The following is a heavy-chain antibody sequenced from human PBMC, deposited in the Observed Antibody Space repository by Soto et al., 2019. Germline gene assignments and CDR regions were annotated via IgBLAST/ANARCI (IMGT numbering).Heavy chain of an antibody. V-gene: IGHV4-31*03. CDR3: ARGLYGSGADNWFDP. CDR1: GGSISSGGYY. Sequence: QVQLQESGPGLVKPSQTLSLTCTVSGGSISSGGYYWSWIRQHPGKGLEWIGYIYYSGSTYYNPSLKSRVTLSVDTSKNQFSLKLSSVTAADTAVYYCARGLYGSGADNWFDPWGQGTLVTVSS. J-gene: IGHJ5*02. D-gene: IGHD3-10*01. CDR2: IYYSGST.